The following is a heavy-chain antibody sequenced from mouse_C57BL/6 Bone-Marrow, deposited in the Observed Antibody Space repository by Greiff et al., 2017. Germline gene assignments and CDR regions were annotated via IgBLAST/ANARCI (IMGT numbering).Heavy chain of an antibody. J-gene: IGHJ2*01. CDR2: INPYNGGT. CDR3: AIYYFDY. Sequence: EVQLQQSGPVLVKPGASVKMSCKASGYTFTDYYMNWVKQSHGKSLEWIGVINPYNGGTSYNQKFKGKATLTVNKSSSTAYMELNSLKSEDSAVYYCAIYYFDYWGQGTTLTVSS. V-gene: IGHV1-19*01. CDR1: GYTFTDYY.